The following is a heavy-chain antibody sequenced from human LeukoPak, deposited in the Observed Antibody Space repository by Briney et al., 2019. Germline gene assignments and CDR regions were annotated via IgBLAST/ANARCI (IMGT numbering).Heavy chain of an antibody. Sequence: PGRSLRLSCATSGFTFEHYGMHWVRQAPGKGLEWVAVISYDGSNKYYADSVKGRFTISRDNSKNTLYLQMNSLRAEDTAVYYCARECSSTSCPRGGFDYWGQGTLVTVSS. CDR2: ISYDGSNK. CDR1: GFTFEHYG. D-gene: IGHD2-2*01. CDR3: ARECSSTSCPRGGFDY. J-gene: IGHJ4*02. V-gene: IGHV3-30*19.